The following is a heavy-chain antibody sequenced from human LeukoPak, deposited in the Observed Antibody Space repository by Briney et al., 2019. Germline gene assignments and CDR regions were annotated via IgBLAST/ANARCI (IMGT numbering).Heavy chain of an antibody. J-gene: IGHJ5*02. CDR2: ISYDGSNK. D-gene: IGHD3-10*01. Sequence: GGSLRLSCAASGFTFSSYAMHWVRQAPGKGLEWVAVISYDGSNKYYADSVKGRFTISRDNSKNTLYLQMNSLRAEDTAVFYCARVISPDTMVRGVIIGDNWFDPWGQGTLVTVSS. CDR3: ARVISPDTMVRGVIIGDNWFDP. CDR1: GFTFSSYA. V-gene: IGHV3-30-3*01.